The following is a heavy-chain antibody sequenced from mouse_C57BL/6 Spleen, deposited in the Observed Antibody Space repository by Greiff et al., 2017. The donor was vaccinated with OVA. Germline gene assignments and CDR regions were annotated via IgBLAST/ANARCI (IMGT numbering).Heavy chain of an antibody. CDR2: IYPGDGDT. Sequence: QVQLQQSGPELVKPGASVKISCKASGYAFSSSWMNWVKQRPGKGLEWIGRIYPGDGDTNYNGKFKGKATLTADKSSSTADMQLSSLPSEDSAVYFCAREKCSRSWFGCWGQGTTLTVSS. CDR3: AREKCSRSWFGC. J-gene: IGHJ2*01. V-gene: IGHV1-82*01. CDR1: GYAFSSSW.